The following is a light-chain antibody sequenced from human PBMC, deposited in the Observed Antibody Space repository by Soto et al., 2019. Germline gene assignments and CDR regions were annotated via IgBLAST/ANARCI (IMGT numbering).Light chain of an antibody. V-gene: IGKV3-20*01. CDR2: AVS. Sequence: EIVLTQSPGTLSLSPGQRATISCRASRTVDITYLAWYQQKPGQAPRLLIYAVSDRATGIPDRFSGSGSGTDFTLTISRLEPEDFAVYYCQQYVGSSRTFGQGTKVDIK. CDR1: RTVDITY. CDR3: QQYVGSSRT. J-gene: IGKJ1*01.